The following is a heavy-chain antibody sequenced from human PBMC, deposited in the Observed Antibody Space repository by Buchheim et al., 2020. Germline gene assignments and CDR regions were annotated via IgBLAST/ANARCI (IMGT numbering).Heavy chain of an antibody. J-gene: IGHJ4*02. V-gene: IGHV3-30*18. Sequence: QVQLVESGGGVVQPGRSLRLSCAASGFTFSSYGMHWVRQAPGKGLEWVAVISYDGSNKYYADSVKGRFTISRDNSKNTLYLQTNSLRAEDTAVYYCAKDYGDRDDFWGGSDLDYWGQGTL. D-gene: IGHD3-3*01. CDR3: AKDYGDRDDFWGGSDLDY. CDR1: GFTFSSYG. CDR2: ISYDGSNK.